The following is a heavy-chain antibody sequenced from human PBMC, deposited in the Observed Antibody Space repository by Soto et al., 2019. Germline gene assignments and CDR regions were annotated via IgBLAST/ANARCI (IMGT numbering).Heavy chain of an antibody. CDR2: ICPGDSNR. V-gene: IGHV5-51*01. CDR1: GYSFNSYC. D-gene: IGHD6-13*01. J-gene: IGHJ4*02. CDR3: ARSPRSSPYFDY. Sequence: PGESLKISCASFGYSFNSYCIGWVRQMPGKGLEWMAMICPGDSNRRYSPSFQGQVTVSADKSISTAYLQWSSLKASDTAMYYCARSPRSSPYFDYWGQGALVTVS.